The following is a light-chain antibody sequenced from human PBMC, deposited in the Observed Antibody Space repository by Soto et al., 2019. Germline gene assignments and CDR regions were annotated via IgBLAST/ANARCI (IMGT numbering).Light chain of an antibody. J-gene: IGKJ3*01. CDR1: QGISNY. CDR2: AAS. CDR3: QKYKNAPPFT. V-gene: IGKV1-27*01. Sequence: DIQMTQSPSSLSASVGDRVTITCRASQGISNYLAWYQQKPGKVPKLLIYAASTLQSGVPSRFSGSGSGTEFTLTISSLQPEDVASYFYQKYKNAPPFTFGPGTKVDIK.